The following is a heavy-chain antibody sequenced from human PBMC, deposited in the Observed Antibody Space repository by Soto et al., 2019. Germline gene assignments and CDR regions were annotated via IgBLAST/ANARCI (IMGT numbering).Heavy chain of an antibody. D-gene: IGHD3-3*02. CDR2: IYYSGST. CDR3: QALGYYYYGMDV. V-gene: IGHV4-31*03. Sequence: SETLSLTCTVSGGSISSGGYYWSWIRQHPGKGLEWIGYIYYSGSTYYNPSLKSRVTISVDTSKNQFSLKLSSVTAADTAVYYCQALGYYYYGMDVWGQGTTVTVSS. J-gene: IGHJ6*02. CDR1: GGSISSGGYY.